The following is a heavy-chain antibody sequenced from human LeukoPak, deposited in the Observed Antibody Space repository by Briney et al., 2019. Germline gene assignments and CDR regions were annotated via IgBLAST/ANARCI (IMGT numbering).Heavy chain of an antibody. CDR1: GFTFSSYA. CDR3: AKDLTMIAVVTTTSRGDY. J-gene: IGHJ4*02. CDR2: ISGSGGST. D-gene: IGHD3-22*01. V-gene: IGHV3-23*01. Sequence: GASLRLSCAASGFTFSSYAMSWVRQAPGKGLERVSAISGSGGSTYYADSVKGRFTISRDNSKNTLYLQMNSLRAEDTAVYYCAKDLTMIAVVTTTSRGDYWGQGTLVTVSS.